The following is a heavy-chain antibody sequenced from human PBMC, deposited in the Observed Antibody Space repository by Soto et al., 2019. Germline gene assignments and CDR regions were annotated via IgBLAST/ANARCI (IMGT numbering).Heavy chain of an antibody. CDR2: INSDGSRT. J-gene: IGHJ5*02. CDR3: AREGGYNWFDP. V-gene: IGHV3-74*01. Sequence: GGSLRLYCTASGVTFSSHWMHWVRQAPGKGLVWVSRINSDGSRTSYADSVKGRFTISGDNAKSTLYLQMNSLTAEDTAVYYCAREGGYNWFDPWGQGTLVPVSS. D-gene: IGHD3-16*01. CDR1: GVTFSSHW.